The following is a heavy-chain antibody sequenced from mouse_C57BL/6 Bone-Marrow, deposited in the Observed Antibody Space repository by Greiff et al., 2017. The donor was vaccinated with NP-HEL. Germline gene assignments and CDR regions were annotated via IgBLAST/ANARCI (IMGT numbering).Heavy chain of an antibody. J-gene: IGHJ4*01. CDR1: GYSITSGYY. Sequence: EVQLVESGPGLVKPSQSLSLTCSVTGYSITSGYYWNWIRQFPGNKLEWMGYISYDGSNNYNPSLKNRISITRDTSKNQFFLKLNSVTTEDTATYYCARVCGSSWSYAMDYWGQGTSVTVSS. CDR2: ISYDGSN. D-gene: IGHD1-1*01. V-gene: IGHV3-6*01. CDR3: ARVCGSSWSYAMDY.